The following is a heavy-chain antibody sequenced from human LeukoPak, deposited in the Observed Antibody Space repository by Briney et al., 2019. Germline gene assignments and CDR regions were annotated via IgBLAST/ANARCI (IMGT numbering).Heavy chain of an antibody. CDR2: INPSGGST. CDR3: ARVYYGSGSYLGVVDY. J-gene: IGHJ4*02. CDR1: GYTFTSYY. V-gene: IGHV1-46*01. Sequence: ASVNVSCKASGYTFTSYYMHWVRQAPGQGLEWMGIINPSGGSTSYAQKFQGRVTMTRDTSTSTVYMELSSLRSEDTAACYCARVYYGSGSYLGVVDYWGQGTLVTVSS. D-gene: IGHD3-10*01.